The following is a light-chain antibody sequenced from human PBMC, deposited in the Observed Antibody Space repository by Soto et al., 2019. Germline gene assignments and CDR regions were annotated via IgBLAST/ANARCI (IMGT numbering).Light chain of an antibody. V-gene: IGKV1-9*01. CDR2: AAS. Sequence: DIQMTQSPSTLSGSVGDRVTITCRASQTISSWLAWYQQKPGKAPKLLIYAASTLQSGVPSRFSGSGSGTEFTLTISSLQPEDFATYYCQQLNSYPGGITFGQGTRLEIK. CDR1: QTISSW. J-gene: IGKJ5*01. CDR3: QQLNSYPGGIT.